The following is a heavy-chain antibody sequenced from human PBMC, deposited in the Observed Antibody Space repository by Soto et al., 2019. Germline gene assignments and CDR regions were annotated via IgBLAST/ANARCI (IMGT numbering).Heavy chain of an antibody. V-gene: IGHV1-18*01. CDR1: GYTFTSYG. CDR2: ISAYNGNT. D-gene: IGHD3-16*01. J-gene: IGHJ4*02. CDR3: ARDQGAYDYIWGSYYYFDY. Sequence: ASVKVSCKASGYTFTSYGVSWVRQAPGQGLEWMGWISAYNGNTNYAQKLQGRVTMTTDTSTSTAYMELRSLRSDDTAVYYCARDQGAYDYIWGSYYYFDYWGQGTLVTVSS.